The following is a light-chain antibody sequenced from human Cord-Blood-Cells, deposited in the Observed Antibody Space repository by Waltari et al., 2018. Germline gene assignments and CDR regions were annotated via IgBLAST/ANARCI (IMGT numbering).Light chain of an antibody. J-gene: IGLJ1*01. CDR3: CSYAGSYTYV. CDR1: STGVGGYYH. CDR2: DVS. V-gene: IGLV2-11*01. Sequence: QSALTQPRSVSWSPGQSVTISCTRTSTGVGGYYHVFWYQQHPGKAPKLMIYDVSKRPSGVPYRFSGSKSGNTDSLTISGLQAEDEADYYCCSYAGSYTYVFGTGTKVTVL.